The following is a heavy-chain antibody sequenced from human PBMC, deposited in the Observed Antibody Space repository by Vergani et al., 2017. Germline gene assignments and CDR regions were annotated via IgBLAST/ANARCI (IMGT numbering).Heavy chain of an antibody. Sequence: EVQLVESGGGIVKPGGSLRLSCVASGFSFRNAWMNWVRRTPGKGLEWVGRIKSTFDRGTTDYAAAVKGRFTISRDDSKNTLFLQMNGLKTEDIGVYYCARKPPPMTTVTTPRLYWYFDLWGRGTLVTVSS. CDR1: GFSFRNAW. CDR3: ARKPPPMTTVTTPRLYWYFDL. J-gene: IGHJ2*01. CDR2: IKSTFDRGTT. D-gene: IGHD4-17*01. V-gene: IGHV3-15*07.